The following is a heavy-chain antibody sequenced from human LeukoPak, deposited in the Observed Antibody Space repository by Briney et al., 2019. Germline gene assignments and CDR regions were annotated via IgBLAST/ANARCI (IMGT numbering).Heavy chain of an antibody. J-gene: IGHJ4*02. CDR2: ISGSGGST. CDR3: AKAVRWTA. CDR1: GFTFSSYA. Sequence: GGSLTLPCAASGFTFSSYAISGLRQAPGKGLEWVSAISGSGGSTYYAHSVKGRFTISRDHSKNTLYLQMNDLSGDDNDGSYCAKAVRWTAGGQGTLVTVSS. V-gene: IGHV3-23*01. D-gene: IGHD4-23*01.